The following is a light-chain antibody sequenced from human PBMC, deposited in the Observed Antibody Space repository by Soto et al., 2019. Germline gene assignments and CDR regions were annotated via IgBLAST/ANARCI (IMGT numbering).Light chain of an antibody. V-gene: IGKV1-39*01. CDR1: QRISSY. CDR3: QQSYSTPPFT. J-gene: IGKJ3*01. Sequence: DIQMTQSPSSLSAFVGDRVTITCRASQRISSYLNWYQQKPGKAPKLLIYAASSLQSGVPSRFSGSGSGTDFTLTISSLQPEDFATYYCQQSYSTPPFTFGPGTKVDIK. CDR2: AAS.